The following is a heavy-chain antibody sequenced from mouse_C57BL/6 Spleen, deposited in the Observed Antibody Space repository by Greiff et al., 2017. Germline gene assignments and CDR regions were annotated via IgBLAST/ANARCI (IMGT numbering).Heavy chain of an antibody. V-gene: IGHV1-76*01. Sequence: QVQLKESGAELVRPGASVKLSCKASGYTFTDYYINWVKQRPGQGLEWIARIYPGSGNTYYNEKFKGKATLTAEKSSSTAYMQLSSLTSEDSAVYFCERGKRGPYDGYLYYFDYWGQGTTLTVSS. CDR3: ERGKRGPYDGYLYYFDY. J-gene: IGHJ2*01. CDR2: IYPGSGNT. D-gene: IGHD2-3*01. CDR1: GYTFTDYY.